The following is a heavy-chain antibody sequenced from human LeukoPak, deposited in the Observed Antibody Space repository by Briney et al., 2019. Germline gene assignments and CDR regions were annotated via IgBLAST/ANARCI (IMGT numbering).Heavy chain of an antibody. CDR3: ARAPRGIAVVTKRAPYFDY. CDR2: INPSGGST. J-gene: IGHJ4*02. D-gene: IGHD3-22*01. CDR1: GYTFTSYY. V-gene: IGHV1-46*03. Sequence: ASVKVSCKASGYTFTSYYMHWVRQAPGQGLEWMGIINPSGGSTSYAQKFQGRVTMTRDTSTSTVYMELSSLRSEDTAMYYCARAPRGIAVVTKRAPYFDYWGQGTLVTVSS.